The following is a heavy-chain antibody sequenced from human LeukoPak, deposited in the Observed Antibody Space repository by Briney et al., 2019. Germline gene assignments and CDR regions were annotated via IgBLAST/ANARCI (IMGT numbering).Heavy chain of an antibody. CDR3: ARGLVYSSSWDNWFDP. CDR2: IYSSGST. J-gene: IGHJ5*02. Sequence: SETLSLTCTVSGGSISSYYWSWIRQPAGKGLEWIGRIYSSGSTNYNPSLQSRVTMSVDTSKNQFSLKVNSVTAAATAVYYCARGLVYSSSWDNWFDPWGQGTLVTVSS. V-gene: IGHV4-4*07. D-gene: IGHD6-13*01. CDR1: GGSISSYY.